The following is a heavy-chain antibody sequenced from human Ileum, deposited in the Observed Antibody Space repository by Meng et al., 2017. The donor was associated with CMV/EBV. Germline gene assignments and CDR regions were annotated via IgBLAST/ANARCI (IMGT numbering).Heavy chain of an antibody. CDR2: IYSGGST. J-gene: IGHJ4*02. D-gene: IGHD5/OR15-5a*01. CDR3: AREGMSTQGGFDF. Sequence: EVQLVESGGGLIQPGGSLRLSCAASGFVVGNNYMNLVRQAPGKGLEWVSSIYSGGSTYYTDSVKGRFTISRDNSKNTVYLQMTSLRVEDAAVYYCAREGMSTQGGFDFWGQGTLVTVSS. V-gene: IGHV3-53*01. CDR1: GFVVGNNY.